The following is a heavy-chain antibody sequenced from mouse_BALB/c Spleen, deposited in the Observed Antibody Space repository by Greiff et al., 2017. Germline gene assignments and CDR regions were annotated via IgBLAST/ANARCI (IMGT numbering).Heavy chain of an antibody. V-gene: IGHV1-4*02. CDR1: GYTFTSYT. CDR2: INPSSGYT. Sequence: QVQLKESAAELARPGASVKMSCKASGYTFTSYTMHWVKQRPGQGLEWIGYINPSSGYTEYNQKFKDKTTLTADKSSSTAYMQLSSLTSEDSAVYYCARNWGSYYAMDYWGQGTSVTVSS. J-gene: IGHJ4*01. D-gene: IGHD4-1*01. CDR3: ARNWGSYYAMDY.